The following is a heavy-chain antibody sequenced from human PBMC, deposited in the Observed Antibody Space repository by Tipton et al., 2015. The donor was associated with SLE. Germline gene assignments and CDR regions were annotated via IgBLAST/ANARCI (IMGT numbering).Heavy chain of an antibody. CDR1: GFTFSDDY. CDR2: ISSSSTYT. V-gene: IGHV3-11*06. J-gene: IGHJ5*02. Sequence: SLRLSCAASGFTFSDDYMSWIRQAPGKGLEWVSYISSSSTYTHYADSVKGRFTISRDNTKNSLYLQMNSLRAEDTAVYYCARDGAVAGFNWFDPWGQGNLVTVSS. CDR3: ARDGAVAGFNWFDP. D-gene: IGHD6-19*01.